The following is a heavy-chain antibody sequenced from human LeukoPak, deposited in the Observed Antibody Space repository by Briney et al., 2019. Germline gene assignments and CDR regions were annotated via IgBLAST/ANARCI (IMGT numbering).Heavy chain of an antibody. CDR2: MSPKSGNT. D-gene: IGHD7-27*01. CDR1: GYTFTSYD. CDR3: ARGPPNWGFDY. Sequence: ASVKVSCKASGYTFTSYDINWVRQATGQGPEWMGWMSPKSGNTGYAQKFQGRVSMTRNTSISTVYMELSSLRSEDTAVYYCARGPPNWGFDYWGQGTWSPSPQ. J-gene: IGHJ4*02. V-gene: IGHV1-8*01.